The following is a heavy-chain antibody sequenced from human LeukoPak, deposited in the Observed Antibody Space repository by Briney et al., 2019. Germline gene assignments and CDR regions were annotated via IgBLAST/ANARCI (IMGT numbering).Heavy chain of an antibody. CDR2: IYSGGST. Sequence: PGGSLRLSRAASGFTVSSNYMSWVRQAPGKGLEWVSIIYSGGSTYYADSVKGRFTISRDNSKNTLYLQMNSLRAEDTAVYYCASTADYYGSGSHTRLYYFDYWGQGTLVTVSS. D-gene: IGHD3-10*01. CDR3: ASTADYYGSGSHTRLYYFDY. V-gene: IGHV3-66*01. J-gene: IGHJ4*02. CDR1: GFTVSSNY.